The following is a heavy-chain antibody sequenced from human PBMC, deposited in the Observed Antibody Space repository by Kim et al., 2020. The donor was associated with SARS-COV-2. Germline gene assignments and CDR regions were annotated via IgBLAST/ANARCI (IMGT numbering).Heavy chain of an antibody. D-gene: IGHD3-10*01. CDR1: GGSVSSGSYY. Sequence: SETLSLTCTVSGGSVSSGSYYWSWIRQPPGKGLEWIGYIYYSGSTNYNPSLKSRVTISVDTSKNQFSLKLSSVTAADTAVYYCARVASSLVRGVRRWYFDLWGRGTLVTVSS. J-gene: IGHJ2*01. CDR3: ARVASSLVRGVRRWYFDL. V-gene: IGHV4-61*01. CDR2: IYYSGST.